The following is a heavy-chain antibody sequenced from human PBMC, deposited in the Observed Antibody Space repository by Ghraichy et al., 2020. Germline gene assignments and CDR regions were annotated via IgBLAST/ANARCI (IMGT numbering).Heavy chain of an antibody. CDR3: ARDFEGGSYDY. Sequence: SETLSLTCTVSGYSISSGYYWGWIRQPPGKGLEWIGSIYHSGSTYYNPSLKSRVTISVDTSKNQFSLMLSSVTAADTAVYYCARDFEGGSYDYWGQGTLVTVSS. J-gene: IGHJ4*02. D-gene: IGHD2-15*01. V-gene: IGHV4-38-2*02. CDR2: IYHSGST. CDR1: GYSISSGYY.